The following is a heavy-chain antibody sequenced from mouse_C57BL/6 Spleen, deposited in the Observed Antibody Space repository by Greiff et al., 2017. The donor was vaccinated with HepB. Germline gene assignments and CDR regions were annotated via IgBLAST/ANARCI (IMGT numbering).Heavy chain of an antibody. V-gene: IGHV1-80*01. Sequence: VQLQESGAELVKPGASVKISCKASGYAFSSYWMNWVKQRPGKGLEWIGQIYPGDGDTNYNGKFKGKATLTADKSSSTAYMQLSSLTSEDSAVYFCAREGYGYDPYAMDYWGQGTSVTVSS. J-gene: IGHJ4*01. D-gene: IGHD2-2*01. CDR1: GYAFSSYW. CDR3: AREGYGYDPYAMDY. CDR2: IYPGDGDT.